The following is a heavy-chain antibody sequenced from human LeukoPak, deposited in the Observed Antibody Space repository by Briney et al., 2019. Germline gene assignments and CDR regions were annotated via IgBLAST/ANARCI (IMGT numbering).Heavy chain of an antibody. Sequence: ASVKVSCKASGYTFTGYYMHWVRQAPGQGLEWMGWINPNSGATNYAQKFQGRVTMTRDTSISTASMELSSLKPDDTAVYYCARDLHYYDSSGYYGYWGQGTLVTVSS. CDR1: GYTFTGYY. V-gene: IGHV1-2*02. CDR2: INPNSGAT. CDR3: ARDLHYYDSSGYYGY. D-gene: IGHD3-22*01. J-gene: IGHJ4*02.